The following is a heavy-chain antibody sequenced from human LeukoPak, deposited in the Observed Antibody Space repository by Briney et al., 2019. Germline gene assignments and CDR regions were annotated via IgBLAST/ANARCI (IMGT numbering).Heavy chain of an antibody. V-gene: IGHV3-9*01. CDR1: GFTFDDYA. J-gene: IGHJ4*02. D-gene: IGHD6-19*01. CDR3: ARYIIAVAGLDY. CDR2: INWNSGSI. Sequence: PGGSLRLSCAASGFTFDDYAMHWVRQAPGKGLEWVSGINWNSGSIGYADSVEGRFTISRDNAKNSLYLQMNSLRAEDTAVYYCARYIIAVAGLDYWGQGTLVTVSS.